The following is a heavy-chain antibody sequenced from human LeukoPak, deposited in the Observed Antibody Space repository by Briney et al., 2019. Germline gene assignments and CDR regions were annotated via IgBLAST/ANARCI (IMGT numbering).Heavy chain of an antibody. D-gene: IGHD3-22*01. CDR1: GYTFTNYD. J-gene: IGHJ4*02. CDR2: MNPNSGNT. CDR3: ARRSDYYESSAYYY. Sequence: GASVKVSCKASGYTFTNYDINWVRQAPGQGLEWMGWMNPNSGNTGYAQKFQGRVTITRDTSIGTAYMELSSLRSDDTAVYCCARRSDYYESSAYYYWGQGTLVTVSS. V-gene: IGHV1-8*03.